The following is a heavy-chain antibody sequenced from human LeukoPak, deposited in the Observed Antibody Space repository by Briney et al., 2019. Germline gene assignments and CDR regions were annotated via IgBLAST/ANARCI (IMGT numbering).Heavy chain of an antibody. J-gene: IGHJ4*02. D-gene: IGHD5-18*01. CDR3: ARVDGYSYGYAFDY. Sequence: GGSLRLSCAASGFTFSSYSMNWVRQAPGKGLEWVSSLSSSSGYIYYADSVKGRFTISRDNAKNSLYLQMNSLRAEDTAVYYCARVDGYSYGYAFDYWGQGGLVTVSS. CDR2: LSSSSGYI. V-gene: IGHV3-21*01. CDR1: GFTFSSYS.